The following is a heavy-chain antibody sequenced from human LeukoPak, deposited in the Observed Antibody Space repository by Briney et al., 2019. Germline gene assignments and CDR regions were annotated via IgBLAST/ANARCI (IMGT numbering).Heavy chain of an antibody. CDR2: LYSGSDT. V-gene: IGHV3-53*01. Sequence: GGSLILSCAASGFTVASKYMNWVRQAPGKGLEWVSILYSGSDTYYSDSVMGRFTISRDNSRNTLFLQMDSLRVEDTAVYYCARVGDHYHWNFDLWGRGTLVTVSS. J-gene: IGHJ2*01. CDR3: ARVGDHYHWNFDL. CDR1: GFTVASKY. D-gene: IGHD3-10*01.